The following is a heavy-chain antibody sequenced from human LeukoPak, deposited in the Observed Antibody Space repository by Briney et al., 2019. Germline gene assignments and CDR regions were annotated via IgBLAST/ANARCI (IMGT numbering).Heavy chain of an antibody. CDR3: ARDEDYGIFVNIDY. CDR1: GYTSTSYG. J-gene: IGHJ4*02. Sequence: ASVKVSCKASGYTSTSYGISWVRQAPGQGPEWMGWISNYNGNTKYAQKFQGRVTMTTDTSTSTAYMELRSLRSDDTAVYYCARDEDYGIFVNIDYWGQGTLVTVSS. D-gene: IGHD4-17*01. V-gene: IGHV1-18*01. CDR2: ISNYNGNT.